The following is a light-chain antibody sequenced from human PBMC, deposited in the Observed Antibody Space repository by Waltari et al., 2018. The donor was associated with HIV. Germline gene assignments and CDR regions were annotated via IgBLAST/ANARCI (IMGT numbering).Light chain of an antibody. Sequence: QSALTQPPSASGSPGQSVTISCSGTSSDVGDYDFVSWYQQHPGKVPKLILYEVNKWPSGVPDRFSGSKSGHTASLTVSGLQADDEADYYCSSYAGSNNVVFGGGTKLTVL. V-gene: IGLV2-8*01. CDR1: SSDVGDYDF. CDR2: EVN. CDR3: SSYAGSNNVV. J-gene: IGLJ2*01.